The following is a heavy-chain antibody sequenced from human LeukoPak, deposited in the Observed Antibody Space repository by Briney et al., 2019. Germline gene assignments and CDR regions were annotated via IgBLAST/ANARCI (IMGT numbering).Heavy chain of an antibody. J-gene: IGHJ6*03. D-gene: IGHD4-23*01. CDR2: IIPIFGTE. CDR1: GGTFSSYA. V-gene: IGHV1-69*05. Sequence: ASVKVSCKASGGTFSSYAISWVRQAPGQGLEWMGGIIPIFGTENYAQKFQGRVTITTDESTSTAYMELSSLRSEDTAVYYCARDWGGNSDYYYYYMDVWGKGTTVTVSS. CDR3: ARDWGGNSDYYYYYMDV.